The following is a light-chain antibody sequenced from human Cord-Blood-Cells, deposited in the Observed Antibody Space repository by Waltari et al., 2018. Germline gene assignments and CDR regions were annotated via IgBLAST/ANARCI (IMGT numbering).Light chain of an antibody. J-gene: IGLJ3*02. CDR2: EVS. V-gene: IGLV2-23*02. CDR3: CSYAGSSTWV. CDR1: SSDVGRYNL. Sequence: GSPGQSITISCTGTSSDVGRYNLVSWYQQHPGKAPKLMIYEVSKRPSGVSNRFSGSKSGNTASLTISGLQAEDEADYYCCSYAGSSTWVFGGGTKLTVL.